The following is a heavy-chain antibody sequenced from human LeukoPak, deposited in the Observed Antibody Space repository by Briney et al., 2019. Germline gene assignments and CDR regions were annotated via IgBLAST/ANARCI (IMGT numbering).Heavy chain of an antibody. Sequence: AASVMVSCKPSANTFTGYYMHWVRQAPGQGLEWMGWINPNSSATNYAQKFQGRVTMTRDTSMTKAYMELSSLRYDDTAVYFCVKYGSVVAHDGIDMWGQGTKVTVSS. CDR2: INPNSSAT. J-gene: IGHJ3*02. CDR3: VKYGSVVAHDGIDM. V-gene: IGHV1-2*02. D-gene: IGHD2-15*01. CDR1: ANTFTGYY.